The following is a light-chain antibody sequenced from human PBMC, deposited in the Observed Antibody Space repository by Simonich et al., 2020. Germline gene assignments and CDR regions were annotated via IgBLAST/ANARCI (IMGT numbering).Light chain of an antibody. CDR1: SDDVGGYNY. CDR2: DVS. CDR3: CSYAGSYTLV. J-gene: IGLJ2*01. Sequence: SALTQLRSVSGSPGQSVPISCTGTSDDVGGYNYFTWYQKHPGKAPKLMIYDVSKRPSGVPDRFSGSKSGNTASLTISGLQAEDEADYYCCSYAGSYTLVFGGGTKLTVL. V-gene: IGLV2-11*01.